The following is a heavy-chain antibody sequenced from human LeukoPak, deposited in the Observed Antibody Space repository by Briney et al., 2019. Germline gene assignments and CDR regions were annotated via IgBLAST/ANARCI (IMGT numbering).Heavy chain of an antibody. Sequence: ASVKVSCKASGYTFTSYGINWVRQATGQGLEWMGWMNPNSGNTGYAQKFQGRVTMTRNTSISTAYMELSSLRSEDAAVYYCARGVRLGELSLYYFDYWGQGTLVTVSS. D-gene: IGHD3-16*02. CDR1: GYTFTSYG. CDR2: MNPNSGNT. V-gene: IGHV1-8*02. J-gene: IGHJ4*02. CDR3: ARGVRLGELSLYYFDY.